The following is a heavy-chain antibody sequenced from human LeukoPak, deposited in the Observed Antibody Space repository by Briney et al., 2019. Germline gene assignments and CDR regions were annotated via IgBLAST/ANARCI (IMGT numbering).Heavy chain of an antibody. Sequence: PSQTLSLTCTVTGGSISTCDYYWSWVRQPPGKGLEWIGYMYYSGTTYYNPSLKSRVTMSVDTSKNQFSLKLSSVTAADTAMYYCARDPYDFWSGFHWFDPWGQGTLVTVSS. D-gene: IGHD3-3*01. CDR1: GGSISTCDYY. CDR3: ARDPYDFWSGFHWFDP. CDR2: MYYSGTT. J-gene: IGHJ5*02. V-gene: IGHV4-30-4*08.